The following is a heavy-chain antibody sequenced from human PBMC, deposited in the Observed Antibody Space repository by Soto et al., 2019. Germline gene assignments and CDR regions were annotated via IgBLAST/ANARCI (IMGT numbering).Heavy chain of an antibody. D-gene: IGHD1-1*01. J-gene: IGHJ4*02. CDR2: INTIFGTT. V-gene: IGHV1-69*01. CDR1: GGTYA. Sequence: QVQLVQSGAEVKKPGSSVKVSCKASGGTYAISWVRQAPGQGLEWMGGINTIFGTTNYAQRFQGRVTITADESTSTAYMELCSLRSEDTAVYYCARENVGRTSYYFDYWGQGTLVTVSS. CDR3: ARENVGRTSYYFDY.